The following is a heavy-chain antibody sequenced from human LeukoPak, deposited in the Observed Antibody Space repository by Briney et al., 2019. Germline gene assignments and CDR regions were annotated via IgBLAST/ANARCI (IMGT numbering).Heavy chain of an antibody. D-gene: IGHD2-15*01. CDR3: ARVYCTGGSCSSGYDY. V-gene: IGHV3-20*02. J-gene: IGHJ4*02. Sequence: GGSLRLAFAASGFTLDDYGVSWVRQPPGKGREWVSGINLDGGSTVYAYSLKALFTISRDNAKHSLYLQMNSPRAEDTALYHCARVYCTGGSCSSGYDYWGQGPLVPVSS. CDR2: INLDGGST. CDR1: GFTLDDYG.